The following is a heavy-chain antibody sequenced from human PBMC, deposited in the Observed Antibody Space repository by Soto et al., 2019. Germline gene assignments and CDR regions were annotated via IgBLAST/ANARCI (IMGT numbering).Heavy chain of an antibody. V-gene: IGHV1-58*01. CDR3: ARDMRYCSGTSCYNHLVDY. CDR1: GFTFSSSA. Sequence: SVKVSCKTSGFTFSSSAVHWVRQARGHRLQWIGWIDVGSANANYAQMLQERVTITRDTSASTAYMELSSLRSEDTAAYYCARDMRYCSGTSCYNHLVDYWGQGTLVTISS. J-gene: IGHJ4*02. D-gene: IGHD2-2*02. CDR2: IDVGSANA.